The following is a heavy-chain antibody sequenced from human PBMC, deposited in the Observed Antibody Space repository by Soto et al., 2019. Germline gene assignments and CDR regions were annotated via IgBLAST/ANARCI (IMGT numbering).Heavy chain of an antibody. V-gene: IGHV3-11*01. CDR3: ARDHGGGGLTLEY. J-gene: IGHJ4*02. CDR1: GFTFSDYY. D-gene: IGHD3-16*01. Sequence: VHLEESGGGLVKTGGSLRLSCTASGFTFSDYYMGWIRQAPGKGLEWVSDISNSGRITHHADSVEGRFTISRDNAKNSLYLQMNSLRPEDSAIYYCARDHGGGGLTLEYWGQGTLVTVSS. CDR2: ISNSGRIT.